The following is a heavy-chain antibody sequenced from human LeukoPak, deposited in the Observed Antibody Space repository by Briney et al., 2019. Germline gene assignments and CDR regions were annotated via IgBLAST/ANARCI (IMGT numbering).Heavy chain of an antibody. Sequence: GGSLRLSCAASGFTLSNYWMSWVRQAPGKGLEWVAIIKQDGSEKYYVDSVKGRFTISRDNAKNSLYLQMNSLRADDTAVYYCASYYCTTTTCYYFEYWGQGTLVTVSS. D-gene: IGHD2-2*01. CDR2: IKQDGSEK. CDR1: GFTLSNYW. CDR3: ASYYCTTTTCYYFEY. V-gene: IGHV3-7*01. J-gene: IGHJ4*02.